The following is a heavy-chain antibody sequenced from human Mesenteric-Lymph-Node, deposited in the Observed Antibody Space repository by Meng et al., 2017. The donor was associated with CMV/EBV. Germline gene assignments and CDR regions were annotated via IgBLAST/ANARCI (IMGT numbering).Heavy chain of an antibody. J-gene: IGHJ4*02. V-gene: IGHV3-49*04. CDR3: TRGVWYFDY. Sequence: SLKISCTASGFTFGDYAMSWVRQAPGKGLEWVGFIRSKAYGGTTEYAASVKGRFTISRDDSKSIAYLQMNSLKTEDTAVYYCTRGVWYFDYWGQGTLVTVSS. CDR1: GFTFGDYA. D-gene: IGHD2-21*01. CDR2: IRSKAYGGTT.